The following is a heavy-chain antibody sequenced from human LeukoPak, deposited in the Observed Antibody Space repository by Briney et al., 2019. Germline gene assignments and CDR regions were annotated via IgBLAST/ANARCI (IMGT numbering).Heavy chain of an antibody. J-gene: IGHJ5*02. CDR2: ISWNSGSI. CDR1: GFTFDDYG. CDR3: AKDKSSGWRGSWFDP. D-gene: IGHD6-19*01. Sequence: PGGSLRLSCAASGFTFDDYGMSWVRQAPGKGLEWVSGISWNSGSIGYADSVKGRFTISRDNAKNSLYLQMNSLRAEDMALYYCAKDKSSGWRGSWFDPWGQGTLVTVSS. V-gene: IGHV3-9*03.